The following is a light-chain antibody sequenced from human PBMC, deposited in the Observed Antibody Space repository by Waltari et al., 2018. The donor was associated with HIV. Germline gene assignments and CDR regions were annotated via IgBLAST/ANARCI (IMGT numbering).Light chain of an antibody. CDR2: EVT. V-gene: IGLV2-18*02. Sequence: QHPPGTAPKLIIYEVTNRPSGVAVRFSGSKSGNTASLTISGLQAEDEADYYCSSYTTSSTWVFGGGTQLTVL. J-gene: IGLJ3*02. CDR3: SSYTTSSTWV.